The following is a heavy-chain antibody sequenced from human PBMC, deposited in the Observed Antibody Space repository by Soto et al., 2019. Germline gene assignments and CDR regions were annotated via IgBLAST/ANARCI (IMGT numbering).Heavy chain of an antibody. CDR1: GFTFSSYA. CDR3: AKDPHYDYIWGSYRPSWYFDL. V-gene: IGHV3-23*01. D-gene: IGHD3-16*02. Sequence: GVSLRLSCAASGFTFSSYAMSWVRQAPGKGLEWVSAISGSGGSTYYADSVKGRFTISRDNSKNTLYLQMNSLRAEDTAVYYCAKDPHYDYIWGSYRPSWYFDLWGHGTLVTVSS. J-gene: IGHJ2*01. CDR2: ISGSGGST.